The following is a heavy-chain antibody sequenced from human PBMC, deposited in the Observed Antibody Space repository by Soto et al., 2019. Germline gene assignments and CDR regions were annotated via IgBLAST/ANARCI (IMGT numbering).Heavy chain of an antibody. CDR3: ASFHYYDSSGYSY. D-gene: IGHD3-22*01. CDR1: GFTFSSYT. Sequence: PGGSLRLSCAASGFTFSSYTMNWVRQAPGKGLEWVSYISSRSNTIYYADSVKGRFTISRDNAKNTLYLQMNSLRAEDTAVYYCASFHYYDSSGYSYWGQGTLVTVSS. V-gene: IGHV3-48*01. J-gene: IGHJ4*02. CDR2: ISSRSNTI.